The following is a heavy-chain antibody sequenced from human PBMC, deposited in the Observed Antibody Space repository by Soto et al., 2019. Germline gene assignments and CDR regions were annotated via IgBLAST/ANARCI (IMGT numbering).Heavy chain of an antibody. Sequence: GGSLRLSCAASGFTFSSYGMHWVRQAPGKGLEWVAVIWYDGSNKYYADSVKGRFTISRDNSKNTLYLQMNSLRAEDTAVYYCARDSYYYDSTGYYFDYWGQGTLVTVSS. J-gene: IGHJ4*02. D-gene: IGHD3-22*01. CDR2: IWYDGSNK. V-gene: IGHV3-33*01. CDR3: ARDSYYYDSTGYYFDY. CDR1: GFTFSSYG.